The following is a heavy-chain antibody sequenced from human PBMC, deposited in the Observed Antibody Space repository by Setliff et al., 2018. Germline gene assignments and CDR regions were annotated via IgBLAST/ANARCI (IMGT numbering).Heavy chain of an antibody. V-gene: IGHV5-51*01. J-gene: IGHJ4*02. CDR3: VRVRSGYDVDY. Sequence: PGESLKISCKGSGYSFSNFWIGWVRQMPGKGLEWMGIIYPGDSDTRYSPSFQGQVTISADKSISTAYLQWSSLKASDTAMYYCVRVRSGYDVDYWGQGTLVTVSS. D-gene: IGHD5-12*01. CDR2: IYPGDSDT. CDR1: GYSFSNFW.